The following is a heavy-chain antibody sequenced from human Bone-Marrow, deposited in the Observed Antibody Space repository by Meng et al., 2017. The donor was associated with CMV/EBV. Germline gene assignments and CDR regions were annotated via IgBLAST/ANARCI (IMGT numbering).Heavy chain of an antibody. CDR1: SFSGYY. CDR3: ARGGRHVLRLYGSGSSLDY. V-gene: IGHV4-34*01. Sequence: SFSGYYWSWIRQPPGKGLGWIGEINHSGSTNYNPSLKSRVTISVDTSKNQFSLKLSSVTAADTAVYYCARGGRHVLRLYGSGSSLDYWGQGTLVTVSS. CDR2: INHSGST. D-gene: IGHD3-10*01. J-gene: IGHJ4*02.